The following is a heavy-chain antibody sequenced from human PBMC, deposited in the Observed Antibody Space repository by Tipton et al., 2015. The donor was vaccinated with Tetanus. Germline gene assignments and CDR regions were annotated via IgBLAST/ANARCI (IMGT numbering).Heavy chain of an antibody. CDR3: ARTTTHFDY. CDR1: GYTFTSFA. D-gene: IGHD4-17*01. CDR2: ISGYDGTT. Sequence: QVQLVQSGAEVKKPGASVKVSCKASGYTFTSFAISWVRQAPGQGLEWMGWISGYDGTTGYAQKVQGRVTMTTDTSTSTAYMELRSLRSDDTAVYYCARTTTHFDYWGQGTLVTVSS. J-gene: IGHJ4*02. V-gene: IGHV1-18*01.